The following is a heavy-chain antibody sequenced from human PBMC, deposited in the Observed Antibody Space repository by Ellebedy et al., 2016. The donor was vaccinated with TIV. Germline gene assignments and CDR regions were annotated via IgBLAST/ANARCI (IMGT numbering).Heavy chain of an antibody. CDR3: ARATPWRYFDL. J-gene: IGHJ2*01. CDR1: GGSISSSSYY. Sequence: SETLSLXXTVSGGSISSSSYYWGWIRQPPGKGLEWIGSIYYSGSTYYNPSLKSRVTISVDTSKNQFSLKLSSVTAADTAVYYCARATPWRYFDLWGRGTLVTVSS. V-gene: IGHV4-39*07. CDR2: IYYSGST. D-gene: IGHD1-1*01.